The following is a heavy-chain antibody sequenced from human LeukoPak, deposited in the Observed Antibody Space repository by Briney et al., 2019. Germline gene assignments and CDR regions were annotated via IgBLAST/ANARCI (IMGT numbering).Heavy chain of an antibody. D-gene: IGHD6-19*01. CDR2: IYTSGST. V-gene: IGHV4-4*07. CDR3: ARERIIAVAGRLDYYYYYMDV. Sequence: SEILSLTCTVSGGSISSYYWSWIRQPAGKGLEWIGRIYTSGSTNYNPSLKSRVTMSVDTSKNQFSLKLSSVTAADTAVYYCARERIIAVAGRLDYYYYYMDVWGKGTTVTVSS. J-gene: IGHJ6*03. CDR1: GGSISSYY.